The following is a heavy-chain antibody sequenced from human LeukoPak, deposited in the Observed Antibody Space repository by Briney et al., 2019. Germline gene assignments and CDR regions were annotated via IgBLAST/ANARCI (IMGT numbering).Heavy chain of an antibody. V-gene: IGHV3-23*01. Sequence: QAGGSLRLSCAASGFTVSSNYMSWVRQAPGKGLEWVSMITGSGGRTFYADSVKGRFTISRDNSRDTLYLQMSSLRADDAAVYYCAKMKGPGLYLHYSMDVWGKGTTVTVSS. D-gene: IGHD2-2*02. J-gene: IGHJ6*03. CDR3: AKMKGPGLYLHYSMDV. CDR2: ITGSGGRT. CDR1: GFTVSSNY.